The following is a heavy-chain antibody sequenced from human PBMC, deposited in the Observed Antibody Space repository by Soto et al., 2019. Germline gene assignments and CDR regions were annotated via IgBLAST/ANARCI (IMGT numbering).Heavy chain of an antibody. CDR2: IFSKYEK. D-gene: IGHD3-9*01. CDR1: GFSLSNARMG. CDR3: ARFNDFLTGFDY. Sequence: QVTLKESGPVLVKPTETLTLTCTVSGFSLSNARMGVTWIRQPPGKALVWLAHIFSKYEKSYSTSLKSRLTISKDTSNSQVGLTMTNRDPVDTGTYYCARFNDFLTGFDYWGQGTLVTVSS. J-gene: IGHJ4*02. V-gene: IGHV2-26*01.